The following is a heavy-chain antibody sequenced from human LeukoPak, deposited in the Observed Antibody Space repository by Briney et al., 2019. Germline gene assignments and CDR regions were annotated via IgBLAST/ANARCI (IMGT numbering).Heavy chain of an antibody. V-gene: IGHV3-23*01. Sequence: GGSLRLSCAASGFTFSSYAMSWVRQAPGKGLEWVSAISGSGGSTYYADSVKGRFTISRDNSKNTLYLQMNSLRAEDTAVYYCAKALRVVVPAAPGHDVFDIWGQGTMVTVSS. D-gene: IGHD2-2*01. CDR2: ISGSGGST. CDR3: AKALRVVVPAAPGHDVFDI. CDR1: GFTFSSYA. J-gene: IGHJ3*02.